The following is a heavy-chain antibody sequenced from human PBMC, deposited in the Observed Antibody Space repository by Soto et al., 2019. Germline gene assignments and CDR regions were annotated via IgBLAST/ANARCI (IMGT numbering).Heavy chain of an antibody. Sequence: ASVKVSCKASGYTFTSYGISWVRQAPGQGLEWMGWISAYNGNTNYAQKLQGRVTTTTDTSTSTAYMELRSLRSDDMAVYYCARLGAAAGTFDYWGQGTLVTVSS. CDR1: GYTFTSYG. D-gene: IGHD6-13*01. V-gene: IGHV1-18*03. CDR3: ARLGAAAGTFDY. CDR2: ISAYNGNT. J-gene: IGHJ4*02.